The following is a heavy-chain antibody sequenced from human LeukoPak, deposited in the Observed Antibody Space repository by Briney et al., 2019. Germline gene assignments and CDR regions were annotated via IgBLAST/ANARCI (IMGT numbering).Heavy chain of an antibody. D-gene: IGHD5-18*01. Sequence: PSETLSLTCTVSGGSISSHYWSWIRQPPGKGLEWIGYIYYSGSTNYNPSLKSRVTISVDTSKNQFSLKLSSVTAADTAVYYCARMYSYGYDELDYWGQGTLVTVSS. CDR1: GGSISSHY. CDR2: IYYSGST. J-gene: IGHJ4*02. V-gene: IGHV4-59*11. CDR3: ARMYSYGYDELDY.